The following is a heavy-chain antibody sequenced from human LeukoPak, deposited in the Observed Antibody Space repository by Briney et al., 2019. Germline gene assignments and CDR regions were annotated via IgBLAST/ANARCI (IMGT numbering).Heavy chain of an antibody. CDR2: IGSEK. CDR1: GFTFSSYW. D-gene: IGHD6-19*01. J-gene: IGHJ5*02. CDR3: ARVPRSSGSGWFDP. Sequence: GGSLRLSCAASGFTFSSYWMSWVRQAPGKGLEWVANIGSEKYYVDSVKGRFTISRDNAKNSLYLQMNSLRAEDTAVYYCARVPRSSGSGWFDPWGQGTLVTVSS. V-gene: IGHV3-7*01.